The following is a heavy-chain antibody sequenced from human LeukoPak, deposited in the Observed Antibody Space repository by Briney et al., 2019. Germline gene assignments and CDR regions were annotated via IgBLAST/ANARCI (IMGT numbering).Heavy chain of an antibody. J-gene: IGHJ3*02. Sequence: PGGSLRLSCAASGFTFSSYEMNWVRQAPGKGLEWVSYISSSGSTIYYADSVKGRFTISRDNAKNSLYLQMNSLRAEGTAVYYCARDGWELLPKDAFDIWGQGTMVTVSS. CDR2: ISSSGSTI. CDR3: ARDGWELLPKDAFDI. V-gene: IGHV3-48*03. CDR1: GFTFSSYE. D-gene: IGHD1-26*01.